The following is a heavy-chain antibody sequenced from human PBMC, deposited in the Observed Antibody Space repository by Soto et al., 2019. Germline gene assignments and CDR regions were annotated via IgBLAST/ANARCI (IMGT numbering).Heavy chain of an antibody. CDR2: INSDGSST. J-gene: IGHJ5*02. Sequence: GGSLRLSCAASGFTFSSYWMHWVRQAPGKGLVWVSRINSDGSSTSYADSVKGRFTISRDNAKNTLYLQMNSLRAEDTAVYYCARVGALSRGYSPLNWYDPSGQGTLVTVSS. CDR3: ARVGALSRGYSPLNWYDP. CDR1: GFTFSSYW. D-gene: IGHD2-21*01. V-gene: IGHV3-74*01.